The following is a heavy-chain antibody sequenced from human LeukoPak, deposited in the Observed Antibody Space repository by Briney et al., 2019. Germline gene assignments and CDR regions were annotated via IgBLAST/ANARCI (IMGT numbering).Heavy chain of an antibody. Sequence: SVKVSCKASGGTFSSYAISWVRQAPGQGLEWMGRIIPIFGIANYAQKFQGRVTITADKSTSTAYMELSSLRSEDTAVYYCARGTTTAEDYYYYGKDVWGQGTTVTVSS. CDR1: GGTFSSYA. CDR3: ARGTTTAEDYYYYGKDV. J-gene: IGHJ6*02. D-gene: IGHD1-1*01. V-gene: IGHV1-69*04. CDR2: IIPIFGIA.